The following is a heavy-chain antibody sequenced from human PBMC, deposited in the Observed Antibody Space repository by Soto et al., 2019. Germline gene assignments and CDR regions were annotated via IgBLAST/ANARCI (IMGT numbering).Heavy chain of an antibody. V-gene: IGHV4-59*08. CDR2: IYYSGST. D-gene: IGHD3-9*01. CDR1: GGSISSYY. J-gene: IGHJ4*02. CDR3: ARLEGLATISYYFDF. Sequence: PSETLSLTCTVSGGSISSYYWSWIRQPPGKGLEWIGYIYYSGSTNYNPSLQTRVTISVDKSKSQFSLKLNSVTAADSAVYFCARLEGLATISYYFDFWGQGALVTVSS.